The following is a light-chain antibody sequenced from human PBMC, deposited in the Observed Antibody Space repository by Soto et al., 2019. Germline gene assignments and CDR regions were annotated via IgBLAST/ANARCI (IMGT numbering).Light chain of an antibody. V-gene: IGKV1-5*01. CDR1: QSISRY. Sequence: DIQMTQSPSSLSASVGDRITITCRASQSISRYLNWYQHKPGKAPKLLINAASSLERGVPSRFSGGGSGTEFTLTISSLQPDDFATYYCQQYNSYLVTFGGGTKVDIK. CDR2: AAS. CDR3: QQYNSYLVT. J-gene: IGKJ4*01.